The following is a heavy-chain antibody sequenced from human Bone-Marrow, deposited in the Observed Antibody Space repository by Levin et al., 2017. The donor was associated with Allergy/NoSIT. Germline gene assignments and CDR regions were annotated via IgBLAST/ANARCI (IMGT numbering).Heavy chain of an antibody. J-gene: IGHJ4*02. D-gene: IGHD2-8*01. CDR1: GDSVNGGHYY. CDR2: IFYRGST. CDR3: ARGCPPEY. Sequence: ASETLSLTCIVSGDSVNGGHYYWSWIRQPPGKGLEWIGYIFYRGSTNYNPSLRSRVTISVDASKNVFSLRLRSVTAADTAVYYCARGCPPEYWGQGALVTVSS. V-gene: IGHV4-30-4*01.